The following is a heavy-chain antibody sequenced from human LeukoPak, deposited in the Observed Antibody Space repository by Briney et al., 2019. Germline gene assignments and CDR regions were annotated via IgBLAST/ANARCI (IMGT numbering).Heavy chain of an antibody. V-gene: IGHV3-20*04. CDR2: INWNGGST. D-gene: IGHD2-8*01. CDR3: ARDLFCTNGVCYGDAFDI. Sequence: GSLRLSCAASGFTFDDYGMNWVRQAPGKGLEWVSGINWNGGSTGYADSVKGRFTISRDNAKNSLYQQMNSLRAEDTAVYYCARDLFCTNGVCYGDAFDIWGQGTMVTVSS. J-gene: IGHJ3*02. CDR1: GFTFDDYG.